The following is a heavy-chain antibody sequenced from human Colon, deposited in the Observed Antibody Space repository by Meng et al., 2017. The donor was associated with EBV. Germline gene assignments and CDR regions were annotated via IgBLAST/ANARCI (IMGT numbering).Heavy chain of an antibody. CDR2: IWFDGSRK. D-gene: IGHD3-22*01. Sequence: GRLVGYGGGVVQPGRSLGVSGAASGFTLRSDGIHWVRQAPGKGLDWVAVIWFDGSRKYYADSVKGRVTVSRDESKNTVYLQMNSLRAEDTAIYYCARDVDTSSHYSRFDPWGQGTLVTVSS. CDR3: ARDVDTSSHYSRFDP. J-gene: IGHJ5*02. V-gene: IGHV3-33*01. CDR1: GFTLRSDG.